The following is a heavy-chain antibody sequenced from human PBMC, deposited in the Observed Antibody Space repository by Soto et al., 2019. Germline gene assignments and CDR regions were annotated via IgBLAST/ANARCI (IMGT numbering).Heavy chain of an antibody. D-gene: IGHD3-3*01. V-gene: IGHV4-39*01. J-gene: IGHJ4*02. Sequence: SETLSLTCTVSGDSISSSSFSWGWIRQPPGKGLEWIGTIYYTGNTDFNPSLKSRVSIPVDKSKNQFSLRLSSDTAADTAVYYCASTPKAVSGYFNYWGQGALVTVYS. CDR2: IYYTGNT. CDR1: GDSISSSSFS. CDR3: ASTPKAVSGYFNY.